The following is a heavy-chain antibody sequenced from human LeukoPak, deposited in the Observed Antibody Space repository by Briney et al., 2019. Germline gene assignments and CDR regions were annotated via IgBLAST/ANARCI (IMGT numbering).Heavy chain of an antibody. CDR2: ISSSSSYI. D-gene: IGHD4-17*01. J-gene: IGHJ4*02. CDR3: ARDRNDYGDSNYFDY. CDR1: GFIFSSYS. V-gene: IGHV3-21*01. Sequence: GGSLSLSCAASGFIFSSYSMNWVRQARGKGLEWVSSISSSSSYIYYADSVKGRFTISRDNAKNSLYLQMNSLRAEDTAVYYCARDRNDYGDSNYFDYWGQGTLVTVSS.